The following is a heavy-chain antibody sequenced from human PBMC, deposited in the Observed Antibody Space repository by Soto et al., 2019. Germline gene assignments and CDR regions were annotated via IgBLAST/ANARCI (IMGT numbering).Heavy chain of an antibody. V-gene: IGHV3-23*01. CDR2: ISGSGGST. D-gene: IGHD3-22*01. J-gene: IGHJ3*02. Sequence: PGGSLRLSCAASGFTFCNAWMSWVRQAPGKGLEWVSAISGSGGSTYYADSVKGRFTISRDNSKNTLYLQMNSLRAEDTAVYYCAKDPTYYYDSSGKDDAFDIWGQGTMVTVSS. CDR3: AKDPTYYYDSSGKDDAFDI. CDR1: GFTFCNAW.